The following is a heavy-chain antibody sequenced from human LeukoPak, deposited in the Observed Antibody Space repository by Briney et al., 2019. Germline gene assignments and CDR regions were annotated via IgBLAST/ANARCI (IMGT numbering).Heavy chain of an antibody. V-gene: IGHV1-2*02. D-gene: IGHD3-10*01. CDR3: AGGESPVTASFDY. CDR2: INPNSGGT. Sequence: GASVKVSCKASGYTFTGYYMHWVRQAPGQGLEWMGWINPNSGGTNYAQKFQGRVTMTRDTSISTAYMELSRLRSDDTAVYYCAGGESPVTASFDYWGQGTLVTVSS. J-gene: IGHJ4*02. CDR1: GYTFTGYY.